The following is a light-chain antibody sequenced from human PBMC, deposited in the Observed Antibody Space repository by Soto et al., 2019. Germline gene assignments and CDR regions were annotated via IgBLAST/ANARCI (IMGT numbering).Light chain of an antibody. CDR1: SSDVGPYNL. CDR2: EVV. J-gene: IGLJ2*01. CDR3: CSYAVSSMFV. V-gene: IGLV2-23*02. Sequence: QAVLTQPASVSGSPGQSITISCTGSSSDVGPYNLVSWYQHHPGKAPKLMISEVVKRPSGVSNRFSGSKSGNTASLTISGLQAEDEADYYCCSYAVSSMFVFGGGTKLTVL.